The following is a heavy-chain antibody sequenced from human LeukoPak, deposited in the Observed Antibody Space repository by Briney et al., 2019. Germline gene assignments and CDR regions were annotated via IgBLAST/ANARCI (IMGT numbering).Heavy chain of an antibody. CDR2: INHSGNT. Sequence: SETLSLTCAVYGGSFSGYYWSWIRQPPGKGLEWIGEINHSGNTNYNPSLKSRVTISVDTSKNQFSLKLSSVTAADTAVYYCARLAVYDFWSGSPAAFDIWGQGTMVTVSS. CDR3: ARLAVYDFWSGSPAAFDI. D-gene: IGHD3-3*01. CDR1: GGSFSGYY. V-gene: IGHV4-34*01. J-gene: IGHJ3*02.